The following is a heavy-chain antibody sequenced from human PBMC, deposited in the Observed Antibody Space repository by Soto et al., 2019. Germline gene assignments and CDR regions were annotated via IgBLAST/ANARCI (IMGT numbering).Heavy chain of an antibody. Sequence: QVQLVQSGAEVKKPGASVKVSCKASGYSFTTYGISWVRQAPGQGLEWMGWISDYNGNTNYEKKFQGRVTMTTDTSTRTAYMELKSLRSDDTPLYYCAREGFYSGSGSYSPPRYYGMDVWGQGTTVTVS. V-gene: IGHV1-18*01. CDR1: GYSFTTYG. CDR2: ISDYNGNT. CDR3: AREGFYSGSGSYSPPRYYGMDV. D-gene: IGHD3-10*01. J-gene: IGHJ6*02.